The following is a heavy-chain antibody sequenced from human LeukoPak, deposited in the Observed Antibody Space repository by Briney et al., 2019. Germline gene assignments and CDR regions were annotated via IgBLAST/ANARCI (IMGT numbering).Heavy chain of an antibody. J-gene: IGHJ4*02. D-gene: IGHD5-18*01. Sequence: TSETLSLTCTVSGGSISSSSYYWGWIRQPPGKGREWIGSIYYSGSTYYNPSLKSRVTISVDTSKNQFSLKLSSVTAADPAVYYCARGGSPLRLWPGANFDYWGQGTLVTVSS. V-gene: IGHV4-39*07. CDR2: IYYSGST. CDR1: GGSISSSSYY. CDR3: ARGGSPLRLWPGANFDY.